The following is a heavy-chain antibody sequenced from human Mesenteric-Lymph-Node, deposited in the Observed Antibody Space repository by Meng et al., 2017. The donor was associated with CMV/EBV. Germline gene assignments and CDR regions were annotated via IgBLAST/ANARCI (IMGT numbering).Heavy chain of an antibody. Sequence: GSLRPSCAVFGWSSGGYYWTWIRRPPGKGLEWFGEINDSGSTNYSTSLKSRVTISVDTSKNQFTLKLSSVTAADTPVYSCATGSGRGWYALFDYWGQGTLVTVSS. CDR1: GWSSGGYY. D-gene: IGHD6-19*01. CDR3: ATGSGRGWYALFDY. V-gene: IGHV4-34*01. CDR2: INDSGST. J-gene: IGHJ4*02.